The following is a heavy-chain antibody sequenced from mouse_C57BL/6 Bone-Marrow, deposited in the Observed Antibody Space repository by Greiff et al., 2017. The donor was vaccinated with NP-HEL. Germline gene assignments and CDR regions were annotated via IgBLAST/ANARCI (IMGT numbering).Heavy chain of an antibody. CDR3: ARHSGYSWFAY. CDR1: GFTFSSYG. Sequence: EVKLVESGGDLVKPGGSLKLSCAASGFTFSSYGMSWVRQTPDKRLEWVATISSGGSYTYYPDSVKGRFTISRDNAKNTLYLQMSSLKSEDTAMYYCARHSGYSWFAYWGQGTLVTVSA. V-gene: IGHV5-6*02. D-gene: IGHD1-3*01. J-gene: IGHJ3*01. CDR2: ISSGGSYT.